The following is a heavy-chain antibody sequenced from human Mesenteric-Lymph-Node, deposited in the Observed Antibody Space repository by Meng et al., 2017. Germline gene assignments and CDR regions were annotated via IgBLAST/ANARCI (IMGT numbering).Heavy chain of an antibody. V-gene: IGHV1-69*12. D-gene: IGHD1-26*01. CDR1: GCTFSWYA. CDR2: IIHIFGPA. CDR3: ARSRGSKHSNYFDY. Sequence: QVALVQDGAEVRKPRSAAKVSCQASGCTFSWYAISWLRQAPGQGLEWIGGIIHIFGPANYAQKFQGSVTITADESTSTAYMELSSLRSEDTAVYYCARSRGSKHSNYFDYWGQGTLVTVSS. J-gene: IGHJ4*02.